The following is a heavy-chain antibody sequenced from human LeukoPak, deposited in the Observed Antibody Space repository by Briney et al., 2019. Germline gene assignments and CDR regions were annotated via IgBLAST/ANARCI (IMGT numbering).Heavy chain of an antibody. Sequence: GGCLRLSCAASAFTFSSLSVNWVRQPPGKGLEWVSSIRSSISYIYYADSVKGRFTISRDNAKNSLYLQMNSLRAEDTAVYYCARGVGELVIIGGDYYYYGMDVWGQGTTVTVSS. V-gene: IGHV3-21*01. J-gene: IGHJ6*02. D-gene: IGHD3-9*01. CDR2: IRSSISYI. CDR3: ARGVGELVIIGGDYYYYGMDV. CDR1: AFTFSSLS.